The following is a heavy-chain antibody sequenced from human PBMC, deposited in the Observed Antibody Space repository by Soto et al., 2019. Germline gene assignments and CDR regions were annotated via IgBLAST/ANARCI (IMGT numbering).Heavy chain of an antibody. V-gene: IGHV1-69*02. J-gene: IGHJ6*03. D-gene: IGHD2-2*01. CDR3: ARGSIVVVPAAMGYYYYMDV. Sequence: QVQLVQSGAEVKKPGSSVKVSCKASGGTFSSYTISWVRQAPGQGLEWMGRIIPILGIANYAQKFQGRVTITADNTTSTAYMELSRMRSDDTAVYYCARGSIVVVPAAMGYYYYMDVWGKGTTVTVSS. CDR2: IIPILGIA. CDR1: GGTFSSYT.